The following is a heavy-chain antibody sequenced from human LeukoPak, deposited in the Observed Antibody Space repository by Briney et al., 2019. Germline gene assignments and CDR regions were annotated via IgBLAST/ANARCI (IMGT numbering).Heavy chain of an antibody. D-gene: IGHD4-17*01. Sequence: PGGSLRLSCAAPRITFSSYAMNWVRQAPGKGLEWVSAISGSGGNTYYADSVKGRFTISRDNSKNTLYLQMNSLRAEDTAVYYCAKRPHYGDYGYDYWGQGTLVTVSS. CDR1: RITFSSYA. V-gene: IGHV3-23*01. CDR3: AKRPHYGDYGYDY. J-gene: IGHJ4*02. CDR2: ISGSGGNT.